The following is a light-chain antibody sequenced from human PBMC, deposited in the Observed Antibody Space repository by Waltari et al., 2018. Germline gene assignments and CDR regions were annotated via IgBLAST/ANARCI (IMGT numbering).Light chain of an antibody. CDR1: ASNIGGNL. Sequence: QSVLTQPPSASGTPGQRVTISCSGSASNIGGNLVNWYQQLPGKAPKPLIYRSDKRPSGVPDRVSGSKTGTSASLAISGLQSDDEADYFCASWDDSLNGHWVFGGGTKVTVL. V-gene: IGLV1-44*01. CDR3: ASWDDSLNGHWV. CDR2: RSD. J-gene: IGLJ3*02.